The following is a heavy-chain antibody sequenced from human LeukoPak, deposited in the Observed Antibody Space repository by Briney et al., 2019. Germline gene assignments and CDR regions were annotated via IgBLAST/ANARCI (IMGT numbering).Heavy chain of an antibody. D-gene: IGHD6-6*01. CDR2: IYHSGST. CDR1: GGSISSGGYY. Sequence: SETLSLTCTVSGGSISSGGYYWSWIRQPPGKGLEWIGYIYHSGSTYYNPSLKSRVTISVDRSKNQFSLKLSSVTAADTAVYYCAIKFSSSSYWYFDLWGRGTLVTVSS. V-gene: IGHV4-30-2*01. J-gene: IGHJ2*01. CDR3: AIKFSSSSYWYFDL.